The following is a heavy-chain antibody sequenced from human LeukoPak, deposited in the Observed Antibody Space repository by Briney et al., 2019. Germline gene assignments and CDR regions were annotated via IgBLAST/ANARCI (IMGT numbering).Heavy chain of an antibody. Sequence: GGSLRLYCAASGFTFRSYAMHWVRQAPGKGLEWVAVISDDGSRQHYADFLEGRITISRDNSKNTVSLQMSSLRTEDTAVYFCAREQPGDGWAGFDYWGQGTLVPVSS. J-gene: IGHJ4*02. V-gene: IGHV3-30*15. CDR2: ISDDGSRQ. CDR1: GFTFRSYA. CDR3: AREQPGDGWAGFDY. D-gene: IGHD5-24*01.